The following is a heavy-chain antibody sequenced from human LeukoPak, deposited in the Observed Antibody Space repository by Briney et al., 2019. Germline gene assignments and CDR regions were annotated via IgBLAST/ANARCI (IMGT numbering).Heavy chain of an antibody. CDR2: IKTDGSIT. J-gene: IGHJ4*02. CDR3: AKGPSGWYEKYYFDC. D-gene: IGHD6-19*01. Sequence: PPGGSLRLSCAASGFSFSVYWMHWVRQAPGKGPVWVSRIKTDGSITDYADFVRGRFTISRDNAKNTLYLQMNSLRAEDTAVYYCAKGPSGWYEKYYFDCWGQGTLVTVSS. CDR1: GFSFSVYW. V-gene: IGHV3-74*01.